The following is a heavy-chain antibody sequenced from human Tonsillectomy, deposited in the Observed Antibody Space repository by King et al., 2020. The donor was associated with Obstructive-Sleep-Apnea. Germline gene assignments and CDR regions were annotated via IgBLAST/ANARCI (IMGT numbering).Heavy chain of an antibody. CDR3: ARDFNHAFDI. J-gene: IGHJ3*02. CDR1: GFTFSSYS. Sequence: VQLVESGGGLVQPGGSLRLSCAASGFTFSSYSMNWVRQAPGKGLEWLSYISGNSMSIRYADSEKGRFTISRDNAKNSLHLQMNSLRAEDTAMYYCARDFNHAFDIWGQGTTVTVSS. CDR2: ISGNSMSI. V-gene: IGHV3-48*04.